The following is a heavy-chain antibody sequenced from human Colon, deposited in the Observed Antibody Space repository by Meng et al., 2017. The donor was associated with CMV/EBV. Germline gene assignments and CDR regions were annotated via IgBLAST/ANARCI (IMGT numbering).Heavy chain of an antibody. CDR1: GTFSRNT. CDR3: ARGRTTITIPGNWFDP. CDR2: IIPMLGLT. J-gene: IGHJ5*02. Sequence: GTFSRNTISWVRQPPGQGLEWMGRIIPMLGLTDNSQKFQGRVTITADKSTGTVYMELSNLTSDDTAVYYCARGRTTITIPGNWFDPWGQGTLGHRLL. V-gene: IGHV1-69*02. D-gene: IGHD1-14*01.